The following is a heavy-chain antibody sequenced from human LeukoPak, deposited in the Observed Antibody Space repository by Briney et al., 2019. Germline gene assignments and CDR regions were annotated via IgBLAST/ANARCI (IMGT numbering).Heavy chain of an antibody. V-gene: IGHV1-18*04. Sequence: AASVKVSCKASGYIFTSYGVTWVRQAPGQGLEWMGWITTYNGNTHYAQNLQDRVIMTTDTSTSTAYMELRSLRSDDTAVYYCARESVAGTTVYWGQGTLVTVSS. D-gene: IGHD6-19*01. J-gene: IGHJ4*02. CDR1: GYIFTSYG. CDR2: ITTYNGNT. CDR3: ARESVAGTTVY.